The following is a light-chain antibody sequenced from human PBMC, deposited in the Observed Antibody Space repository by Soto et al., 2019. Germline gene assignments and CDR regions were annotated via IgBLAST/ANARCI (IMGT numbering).Light chain of an antibody. CDR1: SSDDGGYNY. CDR2: EVS. Sequence: QSALAQPASVSGSRGQSITMSCTGTSSDDGGYNYVSWYQQHPGKAPKLMIYEVSNRPSGVSNRFSGSKSGNTASLTISGLQAEDEADYYCSSYTSSSTRVFGGGTKLTVL. CDR3: SSYTSSSTRV. V-gene: IGLV2-14*01. J-gene: IGLJ3*02.